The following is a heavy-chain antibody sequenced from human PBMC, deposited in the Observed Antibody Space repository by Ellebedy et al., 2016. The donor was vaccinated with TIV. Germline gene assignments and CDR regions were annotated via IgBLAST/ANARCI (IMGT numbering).Heavy chain of an antibody. J-gene: IGHJ4*02. Sequence: GESLKISCATSGFIFTFYSMNWVRQAPGKGLEWVSSISSTGYYIYYAASVRGRFTISRDDAKKSLFLQMDSLRAEDTGVYYCAADASLVHWGQGALVTVSS. CDR1: GFIFTFYS. CDR3: AADASLVH. CDR2: ISSTGYYI. D-gene: IGHD2-8*02. V-gene: IGHV3-21*01.